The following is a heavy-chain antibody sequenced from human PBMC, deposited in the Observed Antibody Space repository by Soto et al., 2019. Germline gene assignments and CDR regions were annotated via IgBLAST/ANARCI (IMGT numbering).Heavy chain of an antibody. D-gene: IGHD2-21*02. V-gene: IGHV1-69*01. CDR2: IIPIFGTA. CDR3: ARDPYREVVTAIQPPGRGWFDP. Sequence: QVQLVQSGAEVKKPGSSVKVSCKASGGTFSSYAISWVRQAPGQGLEWMGGIIPIFGTANYAQKFQGRVTITADESTSTAYMELSSLRSEDTAVYYCARDPYREVVTAIQPPGRGWFDPWGQGTLVTVSS. CDR1: GGTFSSYA. J-gene: IGHJ5*02.